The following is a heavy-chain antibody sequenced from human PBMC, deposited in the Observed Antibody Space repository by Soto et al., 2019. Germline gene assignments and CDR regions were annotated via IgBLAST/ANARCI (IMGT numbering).Heavy chain of an antibody. CDR3: GRGLPSNATVIDP. V-gene: IGHV4-30-4*01. D-gene: IGHD2-2*01. CDR2: IYYTGKT. CDR1: GNDIHEGGYD. J-gene: IGHJ5*02. Sequence: LSLTCSVSGNDIHEGGYDCTWIRKRPGKGLEWMGYIYYTGKTYYNPSLESRLTMSVDRSKNQFSLRLTSVTAADTAVYFGGRGLPSNATVIDPWGQGTLVTVS.